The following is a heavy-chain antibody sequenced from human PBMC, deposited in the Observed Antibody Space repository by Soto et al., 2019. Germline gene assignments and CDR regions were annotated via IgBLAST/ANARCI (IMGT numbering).Heavy chain of an antibody. CDR1: GYPFTSYA. J-gene: IGHJ6*02. CDR2: INAGNGNT. V-gene: IGHV1-3*01. D-gene: IGHD2-2*01. Sequence: GASVKVSCKASGYPFTSYAMHWVRQAPGQRLEWMGWINAGNGNTKYSQKFQGRVTITRDTAASTAYMELSSLRSEDTAVYYCAKGPSKGDCSSTSCQTNYCYYYGMDVWGQGTTVTVSS. CDR3: AKGPSKGDCSSTSCQTNYCYYYGMDV.